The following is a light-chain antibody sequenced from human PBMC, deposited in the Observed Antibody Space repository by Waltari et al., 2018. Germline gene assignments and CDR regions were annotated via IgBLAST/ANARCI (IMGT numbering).Light chain of an antibody. CDR3: QDSAT. CDR2: GAS. J-gene: IGKJ1*01. CDR1: QTVTGSY. V-gene: IGKV3-20*01. Sequence: EIVLTQSPGTLSLSPGERATLSCRASQTVTGSYLAWYQQKPGQAPRLLIYGASIRATGIPDRFSGSGSGTDFTLTISRLEPEDFAVYYCQDSATFGQGTMVEIK.